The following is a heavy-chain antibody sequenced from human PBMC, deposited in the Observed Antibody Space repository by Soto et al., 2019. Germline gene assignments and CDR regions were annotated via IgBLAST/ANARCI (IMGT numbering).Heavy chain of an antibody. CDR1: GGTFSTYA. V-gene: IGHV1-69*01. Sequence: QVQLEQSGGEVKQPGSSVRVSCKTSGGTFSTYAINWVRQAPGQGLEWMGAIIPPFGTADYSQKFQGRVTITADESTSTAYMELSSLRFDDTAVYFCARPKGTYSSGYYYFDFWGQGTLVTVSS. D-gene: IGHD6-19*01. CDR2: IIPPFGTA. J-gene: IGHJ4*02. CDR3: ARPKGTYSSGYYYFDF.